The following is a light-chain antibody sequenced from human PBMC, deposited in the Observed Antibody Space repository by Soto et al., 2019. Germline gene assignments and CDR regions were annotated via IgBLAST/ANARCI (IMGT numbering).Light chain of an antibody. V-gene: IGLV3-21*04. J-gene: IGLJ2*01. CDR1: DIGSRS. Sequence: SYELTQSPSVSVAPGQTARIPGVGNDIGSRSVHWYQQKPGQAPVLVIYYDGDRPSGIPERFSGSNSGNTATLAISRVEAGDEAAYFCQVCDTNSDQPVFGGGTKLIVL. CDR2: YDG. CDR3: QVCDTNSDQPV.